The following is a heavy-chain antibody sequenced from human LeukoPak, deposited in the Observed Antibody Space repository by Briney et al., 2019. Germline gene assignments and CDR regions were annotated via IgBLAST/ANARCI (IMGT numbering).Heavy chain of an antibody. CDR3: ARDRLRDGYTDPLDY. J-gene: IGHJ4*02. D-gene: IGHD5-24*01. Sequence: GGSLRLSCAASGFTFISYEMNWVRQAPGKGREWGSYISSSGSTIYYADSVKGRFTISRDNAKNSLYLQINNLRAEDTAVYYCARDRLRDGYTDPLDYWGQGTLVTVSS. CDR1: GFTFISYE. CDR2: ISSSGSTI. V-gene: IGHV3-48*03.